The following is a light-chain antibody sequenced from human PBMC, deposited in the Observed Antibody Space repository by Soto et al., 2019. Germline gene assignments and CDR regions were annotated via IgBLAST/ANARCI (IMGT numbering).Light chain of an antibody. J-gene: IGLJ1*01. CDR3: VSFTVHYSYV. CDR1: SSDVGGYNY. V-gene: IGLV2-8*01. Sequence: QSALTQPPSASGSPGQSVTISCTGTSSDVGGYNYVSWYQQHPGKAPKLVIYEVSKRPSGVPDRFSGSKSGNTASLTVSGLQAEDEADYYCVSFTVHYSYVFGTGTKLTVL. CDR2: EVS.